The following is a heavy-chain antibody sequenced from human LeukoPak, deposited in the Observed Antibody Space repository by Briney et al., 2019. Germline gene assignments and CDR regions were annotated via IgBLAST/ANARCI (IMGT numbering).Heavy chain of an antibody. J-gene: IGHJ4*02. CDR2: IYSDGSP. V-gene: IGHV3-66*04. Sequence: GGSLRLSRAASGFTFSSYTMNWVRQAPGKGLEWVSVIYSDGSPYYADSVRGRFTISRDNSKNTLYLQMNSLRAEDTAVYYCARLRRELWGLSFDDWGQGTRVTVSS. CDR1: GFTFSSYT. CDR3: ARLRRELWGLSFDD. D-gene: IGHD1-7*01.